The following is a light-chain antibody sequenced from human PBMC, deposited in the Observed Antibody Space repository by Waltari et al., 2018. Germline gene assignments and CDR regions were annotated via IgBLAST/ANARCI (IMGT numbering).Light chain of an antibody. CDR3: NSYSTSSTFV. V-gene: IGLV2-14*01. CDR2: DVS. CDR1: TSDVGRYNF. Sequence: QSALTQPASVSGSPGQSITISCTGSTSDVGRYNFVSWYHQHPGKAPKLMIYDVSNRPSGVSNRFSGSKSGNTASLTISGLQPEDAADYYCNSYSTSSTFVFGTGTRVTVL. J-gene: IGLJ1*01.